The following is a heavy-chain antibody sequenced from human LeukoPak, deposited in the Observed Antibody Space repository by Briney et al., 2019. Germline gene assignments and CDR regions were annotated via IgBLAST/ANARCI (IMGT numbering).Heavy chain of an antibody. D-gene: IGHD3-10*01. CDR2: IKEDGSEK. CDR1: GFTFSVYW. J-gene: IGHJ5*02. V-gene: IGHV3-7*01. Sequence: GGSLRLSCVASGFTFSVYWMSWVRQAPGKGLEWVANIKEDGSEKYYVDSVKGRFTIPRDNAKNSLCLQMSSLRAEDTAVYYCARGGSWFAPWGQGTLVTVSS. CDR3: ARGGSWFAP.